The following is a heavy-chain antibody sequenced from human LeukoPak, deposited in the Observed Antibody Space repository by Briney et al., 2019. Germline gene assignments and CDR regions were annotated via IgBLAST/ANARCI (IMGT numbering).Heavy chain of an antibody. CDR2: IDEDGKTI. D-gene: IGHD3-3*01. Sequence: GGFLRLSCAASGFTFNSYWMHRVRQAPGKGLVWVSRIDEDGKTIDYADSVKGRFTISRDNAKDTLYLQMSSLRDEDTAVYYCVSDLCGGDDQWGRGTLVTVSS. CDR3: VSDLCGGDDQ. CDR1: GFTFNSYW. J-gene: IGHJ5*02. V-gene: IGHV3-74*01.